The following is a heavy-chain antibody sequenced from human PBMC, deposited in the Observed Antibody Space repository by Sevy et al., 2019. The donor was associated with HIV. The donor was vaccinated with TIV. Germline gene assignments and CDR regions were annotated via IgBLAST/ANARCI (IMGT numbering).Heavy chain of an antibody. CDR3: ARGEDYYDSSGYYYFDY. Sequence: SETLSLTCTVSGGSISSYYWSWIRQPPGKGLEWIGYIYYSGSTNYNPSLKSRVTISVDTSKNQFSLKLSSVTAAYTAVYYCARGEDYYDSSGYYYFDYWGQGTLVTVSS. CDR2: IYYSGST. V-gene: IGHV4-59*01. J-gene: IGHJ4*02. D-gene: IGHD3-22*01. CDR1: GGSISSYY.